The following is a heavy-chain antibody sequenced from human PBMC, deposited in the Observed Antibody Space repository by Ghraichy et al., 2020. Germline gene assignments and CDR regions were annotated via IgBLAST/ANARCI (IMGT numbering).Heavy chain of an antibody. V-gene: IGHV4-59*01. D-gene: IGHD1-26*01. Sequence: SETLSLTCTVSGGSISSYYWSWIRQPPGKGLEWIGYIYYSGSTNYNPSLKSRVTISVDTSKNQFSLKLSSVTAADTAVYYCARGDGSGSYYARFDYWGQGTLVTVSS. J-gene: IGHJ4*02. CDR1: GGSISSYY. CDR2: IYYSGST. CDR3: ARGDGSGSYYARFDY.